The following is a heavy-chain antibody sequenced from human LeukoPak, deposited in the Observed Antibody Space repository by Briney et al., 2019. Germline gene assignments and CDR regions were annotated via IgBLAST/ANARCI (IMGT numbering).Heavy chain of an antibody. D-gene: IGHD3-22*01. Sequence: GGSLRLSCAASGFTVSSNYMSWVRQAPGKGLEWVSVIYSGGSTYYADSVKGRFTISRDNSKNTLYLQMNSLRAEDTAVYYCARGSYYDSSGYPFDYWGQGTLVTVSS. CDR3: ARGSYYDSSGYPFDY. V-gene: IGHV3-66*01. CDR2: IYSGGST. CDR1: GFTVSSNY. J-gene: IGHJ4*02.